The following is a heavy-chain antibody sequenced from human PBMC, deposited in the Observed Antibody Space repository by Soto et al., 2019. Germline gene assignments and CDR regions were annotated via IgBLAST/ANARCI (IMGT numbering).Heavy chain of an antibody. J-gene: IGHJ6*02. CDR1: GYTFPVSY. D-gene: IGHD1-1*01. CDR2: INPNSGDT. CDR3: AIESAGKTLYGMDV. Sequence: QVQLVQSGAEVKKPGASVKVSCETSGYTFPVSYTHWLRQAPGQGLEWMGWINPNSGDTNYAHKFEGRVTMTRDSSAGTAYMELSGLRSDDTAVYFCAIESAGKTLYGMDVCGQGTTVTVSS. V-gene: IGHV1-2*02.